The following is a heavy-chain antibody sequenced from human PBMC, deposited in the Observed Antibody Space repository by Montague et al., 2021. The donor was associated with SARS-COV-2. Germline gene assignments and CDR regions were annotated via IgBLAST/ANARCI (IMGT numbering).Heavy chain of an antibody. CDR3: ARRARWNIVVVVGDRHAFDI. V-gene: IGHV4-39*01. CDR2: IYYTGSP. Sequence: SETLSLTCTVSGGSISSSSYYWGWIRRPPGKGLEWIGSIYYTGSPYYXPSLKSRVTISVDTSKNQFSLNLGSVTAADTAVYYCARRARWNIVVVVGDRHAFDIWGQGTMVTVSS. J-gene: IGHJ3*02. CDR1: GGSISSSSYY. D-gene: IGHD2-15*01.